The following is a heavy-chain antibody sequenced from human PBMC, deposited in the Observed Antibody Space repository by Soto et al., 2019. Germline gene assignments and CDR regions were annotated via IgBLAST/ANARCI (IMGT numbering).Heavy chain of an antibody. CDR2: IYYSGST. D-gene: IGHD3-10*01. V-gene: IGHV4-59*01. CDR3: ARVRFGELAYKYYIDY. Sequence: SETLSLTCTVSGGSISSYYWSWIRQPPGKGLEWIGYIYYSGSTNYNPSLKSRVTISVDTSKNQFSLKLSSVTAADTAVYYCARVRFGELAYKYYIDYWGQGTRVTGSS. CDR1: GGSISSYY. J-gene: IGHJ4*02.